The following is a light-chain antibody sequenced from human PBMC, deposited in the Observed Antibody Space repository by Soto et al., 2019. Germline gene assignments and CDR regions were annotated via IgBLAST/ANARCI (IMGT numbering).Light chain of an antibody. CDR2: GAS. J-gene: IGKJ4*01. CDR1: QSITTN. CDR3: QQYNDWPPRT. Sequence: EKVLTQSPVTLSVSLGERATLSCRASQSITTNLAWYQQKPGQAPRLLRFGASNRATGIPARFSGSGSGTEFSLTISSLQSEDSAIYYCQQYNDWPPRTFGGGTKVEI. V-gene: IGKV3-15*01.